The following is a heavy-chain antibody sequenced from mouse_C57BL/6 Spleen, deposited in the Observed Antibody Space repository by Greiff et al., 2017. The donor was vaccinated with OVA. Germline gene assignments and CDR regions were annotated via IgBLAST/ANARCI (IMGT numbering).Heavy chain of an antibody. J-gene: IGHJ2*01. V-gene: IGHV5-17*01. CDR3: ARDGNYGIPDY. CDR2: ISSGSSTI. CDR1: GFTFSDYG. D-gene: IGHD2-1*01. Sequence: VQLKESGGGLVKPGGSLKLSCAASGFTFSDYGMHWVRQAPEKGLEWVAYISSGSSTIYYADTVKGRFTISRATAKNTLFLQMTSLRSEDTAMYYCARDGNYGIPDYWGQGTTLTVSS.